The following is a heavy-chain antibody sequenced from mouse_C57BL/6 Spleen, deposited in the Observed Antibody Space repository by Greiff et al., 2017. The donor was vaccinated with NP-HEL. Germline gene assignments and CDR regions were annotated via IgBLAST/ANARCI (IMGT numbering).Heavy chain of an antibody. CDR2: IDPETGGT. CDR1: GYTFTDYE. V-gene: IGHV1-15*01. D-gene: IGHD2-4*01. CDR3: TRWDYDYDAGPMDY. Sequence: QVQLQQSGAELVRPGASVTLSCKASGYTFTDYEMHWVKQTPVHGLEWIGAIDPETGGTAYNQKFKGKAILTADKSSSTAYMELRSLTSEDSAVYYCTRWDYDYDAGPMDYWGQGTSVTVSS. J-gene: IGHJ4*01.